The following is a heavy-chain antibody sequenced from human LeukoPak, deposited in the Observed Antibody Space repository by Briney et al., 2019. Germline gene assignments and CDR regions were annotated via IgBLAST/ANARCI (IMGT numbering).Heavy chain of an antibody. CDR1: GFTFSDIW. D-gene: IGHD4/OR15-4a*01. V-gene: IGHV3-7*01. CDR2: INQDEREK. Sequence: PGVSLRLSCVASGFTFSDIWMSWVRQAPGQGLEWVASINQDEREKRFVDSVKGRFTISRDNAKNSLFLQMNSLRAEDTAVYYCARDSDYGTYYYGMDVWGQGTTVTVSS. J-gene: IGHJ6*02. CDR3: ARDSDYGTYYYGMDV.